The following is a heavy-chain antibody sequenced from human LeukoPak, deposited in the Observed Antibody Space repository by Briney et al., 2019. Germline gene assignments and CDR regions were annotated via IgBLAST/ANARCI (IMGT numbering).Heavy chain of an antibody. Sequence: PSGTLSLTCAVYSGSLSNYYWSRIRQSPDKGLVWIGEINHNGGTNYNPSLKSRVTISVDTSKNQVSLKLGSVTAADTAVYYCVRSYNYGPLLWGQGTTVTVSS. V-gene: IGHV4-34*01. J-gene: IGHJ6*02. CDR3: VRSYNYGPLL. CDR2: INHNGGT. D-gene: IGHD5-18*01. CDR1: SGSLSNYY.